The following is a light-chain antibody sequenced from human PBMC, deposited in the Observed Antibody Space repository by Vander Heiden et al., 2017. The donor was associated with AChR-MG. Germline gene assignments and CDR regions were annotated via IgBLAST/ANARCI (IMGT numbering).Light chain of an antibody. Sequence: QSALTQPASVSGSPGQSITISCTGSSSDVGVYEYVSWYQQYPGKAPKVMIYDVSNRPSGVSNRFSGSKSGNTASLTISGLQAEDEADYYCSSYTTIATLGVIFGGGTKLTVL. CDR1: SSDVGVYEY. CDR3: SSYTTIATLGVI. CDR2: DVS. J-gene: IGLJ2*01. V-gene: IGLV2-14*03.